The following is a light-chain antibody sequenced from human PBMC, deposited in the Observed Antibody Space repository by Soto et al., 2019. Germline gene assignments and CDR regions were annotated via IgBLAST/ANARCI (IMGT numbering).Light chain of an antibody. CDR2: RNN. CDR1: SSNIGSNY. CDR3: AAWDDSLSAYV. Sequence: LTRAPSASGAAVGRGSISCSGSSSNIGSNYVYWYQQLPGTAPKLLIYRNNQRPSGVPDRFSGSKSGTSASLAISGLRSEDEADYYCAAWDDSLSAYVFGTGTKVTVL. J-gene: IGLJ1*01. V-gene: IGLV1-47*01.